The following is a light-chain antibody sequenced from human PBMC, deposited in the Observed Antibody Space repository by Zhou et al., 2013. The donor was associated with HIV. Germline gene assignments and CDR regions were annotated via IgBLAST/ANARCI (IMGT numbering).Light chain of an antibody. CDR3: QQSYSGLVT. Sequence: DIQLTQSPSFLSASVGDRVTITCRASQGISSYLAWYQQKPGKAPQLLIYAASTLQSGVPSRFSGSGSGTEFTLTINSLQPEDFATYYCQQSYSGLVTFGQGTRLE. V-gene: IGKV1-9*01. J-gene: IGKJ5*01. CDR1: QGISSY. CDR2: AAS.